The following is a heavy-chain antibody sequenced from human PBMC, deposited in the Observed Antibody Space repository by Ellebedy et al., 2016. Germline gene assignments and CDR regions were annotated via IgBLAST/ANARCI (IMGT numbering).Heavy chain of an antibody. CDR2: IKQDGGDK. Sequence: GGSLRLXXAASGFTFSSYWMSWVRQAPGKGLEWVAHIKQDGGDKYYVDSVRGRFTISRDNAKSSLYLQMNSLRSDDTAVYYCARETPPDFWGQGTLVTVSS. J-gene: IGHJ4*02. CDR3: ARETPPDF. D-gene: IGHD1-14*01. CDR1: GFTFSSYW. V-gene: IGHV3-7*01.